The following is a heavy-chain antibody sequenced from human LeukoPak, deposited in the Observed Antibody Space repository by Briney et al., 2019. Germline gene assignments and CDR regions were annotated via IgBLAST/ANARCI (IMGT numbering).Heavy chain of an antibody. V-gene: IGHV3-11*01. Sequence: GGSLRLSCAASGFTFSDYYMSWLRQAPGKGLEWVSYITSSGSTIYHADSVKGRFIISRDNSKNTLYLQMSSLRAEDTAVYYCARVTTSGSYKFDYWGQGTLVTVSS. J-gene: IGHJ4*02. CDR1: GFTFSDYY. CDR3: ARVTTSGSYKFDY. D-gene: IGHD3-10*01. CDR2: ITSSGSTI.